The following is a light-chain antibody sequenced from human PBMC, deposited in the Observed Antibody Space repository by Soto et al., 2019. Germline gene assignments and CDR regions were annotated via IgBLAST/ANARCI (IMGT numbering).Light chain of an antibody. Sequence: EIELTKSPATLSLSPGEGATLSFRARQSITNYLAWYQQKSGQAPRLLIFGASSRATGIPDRFSGSGSGTDFTLTISRLEPEDFAVYYCQQYGSSPTTFGQGTRLEI. CDR1: QSITNY. CDR3: QQYGSSPTT. CDR2: GAS. J-gene: IGKJ5*01. V-gene: IGKV3-20*01.